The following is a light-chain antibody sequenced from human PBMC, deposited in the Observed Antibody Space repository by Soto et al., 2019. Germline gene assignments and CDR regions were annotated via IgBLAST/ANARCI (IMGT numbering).Light chain of an antibody. CDR2: DNN. CDR3: GTWDSSLSAVV. Sequence: QSVLTQPPSVSAAPGQRVSISCSGSSSNIGTYYVSWYQHVPGAAPKLLIYDNNERPSGIPDRFSGSKSGTSATLGITGLQTEDEADYHCGTWDSSLSAVVFGGGTKVTVI. CDR1: SSNIGTYY. J-gene: IGLJ2*01. V-gene: IGLV1-51*01.